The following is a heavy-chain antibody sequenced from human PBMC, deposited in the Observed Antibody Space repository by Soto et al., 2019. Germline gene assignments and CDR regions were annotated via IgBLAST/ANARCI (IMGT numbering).Heavy chain of an antibody. CDR1: GFTFSDYY. CDR2: ISSSGSTI. V-gene: IGHV3-11*01. Sequence: GGSLRLSCAASGFTFSDYYMSWIRQAPGKGLEWVSYISSSGSTIYYADSVKGRFTISRDNAKNSLYLQMNSLRAEDTAVYYCARGAGKRADCSGGSCYGYYYGMDVWGQGTTVTVSS. J-gene: IGHJ6*02. CDR3: ARGAGKRADCSGGSCYGYYYGMDV. D-gene: IGHD2-15*01.